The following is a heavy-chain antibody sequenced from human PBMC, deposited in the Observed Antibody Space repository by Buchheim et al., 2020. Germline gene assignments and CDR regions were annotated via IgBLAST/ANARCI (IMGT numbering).Heavy chain of an antibody. CDR2: IYHSGST. Sequence: QVQLQESGPGLVKPSGTLSLTCAVSGGSISSSNWWSWVRQPPGKGLEWIGEIYHSGSTNYNPSLKSRVTISVEKSNNQFSPKLSSVTAADTAVYYCARLSRITMIVVVIVGMDVWGQGTT. J-gene: IGHJ6*02. CDR3: ARLSRITMIVVVIVGMDV. CDR1: GGSISSSNW. D-gene: IGHD3-22*01. V-gene: IGHV4-4*02.